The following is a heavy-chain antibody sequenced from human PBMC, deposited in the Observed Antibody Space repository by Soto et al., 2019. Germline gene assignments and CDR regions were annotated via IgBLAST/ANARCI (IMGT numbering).Heavy chain of an antibody. D-gene: IGHD3-16*01. CDR3: ARVPSPFDFYYAMDV. CDR2: IFSSGTT. J-gene: IGHJ6*02. Sequence: QVQLRESGPGLVMPSQTLSLTCTVSGDSIGSGNKYWRWIRQAPGKGLAWIGHIFSSGTTYYNPSLKSRLTMSLDTSQNQFSLKLNSVTAADTAVYFCARVPSPFDFYYAMDVWGQGTTVTVSS. CDR1: GDSIGSGNKY. V-gene: IGHV4-30-4*01.